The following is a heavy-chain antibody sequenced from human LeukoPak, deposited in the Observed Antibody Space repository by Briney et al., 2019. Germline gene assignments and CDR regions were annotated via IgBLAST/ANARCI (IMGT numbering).Heavy chain of an antibody. V-gene: IGHV4-59*12. D-gene: IGHD6-19*01. J-gene: IGHJ4*02. CDR1: GGSISSYY. Sequence: SETLSLTCTVSGGSISSYYWSWIRQPPGEGLEWIGYIYYSGSTDSNPSLKSRVTISVDTSKNQFSLKLSSVTAADTAVYYCARAIAVAVDYWGQGTLVTVSS. CDR3: ARAIAVAVDY. CDR2: IYYSGST.